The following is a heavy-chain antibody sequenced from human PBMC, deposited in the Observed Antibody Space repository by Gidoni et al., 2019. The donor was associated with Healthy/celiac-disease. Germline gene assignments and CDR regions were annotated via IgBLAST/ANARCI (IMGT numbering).Heavy chain of an antibody. J-gene: IGHJ4*02. CDR2: IYYSGST. D-gene: IGHD6-13*01. Sequence: QLQLQESGPGLVKPSETLSLTCTVSGGSISRSSYYWGWIRQPPGKGLEWIGSIYYSGSTYYNPSLKSRVTISVDTSKNQFSLKLSSVTAADTAVYYCARQIQSGIAAADHYFDYWGQGTLVTVSS. V-gene: IGHV4-39*01. CDR1: GGSISRSSYY. CDR3: ARQIQSGIAAADHYFDY.